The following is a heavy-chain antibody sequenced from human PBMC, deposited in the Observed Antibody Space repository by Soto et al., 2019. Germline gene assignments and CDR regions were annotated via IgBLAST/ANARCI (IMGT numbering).Heavy chain of an antibody. CDR1: GASVSSYY. J-gene: IGHJ4*02. V-gene: IGHV4-4*07. Sequence: PSETLSLTCTVSGASVSSYYWSWFRQPVGKGPEWIGRIHSSGNLNYNPSLESRVTMSLDTSKNQFSLRLTSVTAADTALYLCARDVGKNYWGQGIRVTVSS. D-gene: IGHD3-10*01. CDR2: IHSSGNL. CDR3: ARDVGKNY.